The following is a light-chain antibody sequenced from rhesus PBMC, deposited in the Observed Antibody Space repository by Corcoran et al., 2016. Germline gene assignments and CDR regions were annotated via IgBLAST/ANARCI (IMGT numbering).Light chain of an antibody. V-gene: IGKV3-24*01. J-gene: IGKJ1*01. CDR3: LQHSNWPRT. Sequence: EIVMTQSPATLSLSPGERATLSCRASQSVSSSLAWYQQKPGPAPRLLIYGASSRATGIPDRFSGIGCGKAFTLPISSLGPEDVAGCYCLQHSNWPRTFGQGTKVEIK. CDR1: QSVSSS. CDR2: GAS.